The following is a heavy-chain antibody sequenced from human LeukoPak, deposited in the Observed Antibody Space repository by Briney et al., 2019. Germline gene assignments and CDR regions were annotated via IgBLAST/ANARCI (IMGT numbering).Heavy chain of an antibody. CDR2: INSDGIKT. D-gene: IGHD6-13*01. Sequence: GRSLSLSCAVSGFTFSNYWMHWVRQAPGKGLVWVSRINSDGIKTSYADSAKGRFTISRDNSKNTLYLQMNSLRAEDTAVYYCAKDRAPLAAAGSAFDIWGQGTMVTVSS. CDR3: AKDRAPLAAAGSAFDI. CDR1: GFTFSNYW. J-gene: IGHJ3*02. V-gene: IGHV3-74*01.